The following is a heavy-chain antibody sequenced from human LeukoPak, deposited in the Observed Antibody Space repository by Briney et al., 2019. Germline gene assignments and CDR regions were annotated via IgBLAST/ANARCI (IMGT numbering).Heavy chain of an antibody. D-gene: IGHD6-6*01. CDR1: GFTFSSYA. CDR3: ASGEQLVLFDY. Sequence: KPGGSLRLSCAASGFTFSSYAMSWVRQAPGKGLEWVSSISSSSSYIYYADSVKGRFTISRDNAKNSLYLQMNSLRAEDTAVYYCASGEQLVLFDYWGQGTLVTVSS. V-gene: IGHV3-21*01. CDR2: ISSSSSYI. J-gene: IGHJ4*02.